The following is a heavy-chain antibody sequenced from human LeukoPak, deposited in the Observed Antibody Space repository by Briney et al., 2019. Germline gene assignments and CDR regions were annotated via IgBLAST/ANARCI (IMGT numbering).Heavy chain of an antibody. D-gene: IGHD1-26*01. CDR2: ISSSSSYI. CDR3: AKRGAEVGTTIAPGDY. CDR1: GFTFSSYG. J-gene: IGHJ4*02. V-gene: IGHV3-21*04. Sequence: GGSLRLSCAASGFTFSSYGMNWVRQAPGKGLEWVSFISSSSSYIYYADSVKGRFTISRDNTKNSLYLQMNSLRAEDTAVYYCAKRGAEVGTTIAPGDYWGQGSLVTVSS.